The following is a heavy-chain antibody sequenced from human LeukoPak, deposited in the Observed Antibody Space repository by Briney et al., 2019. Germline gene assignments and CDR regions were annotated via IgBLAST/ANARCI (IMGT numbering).Heavy chain of an antibody. CDR2: IYYSGTT. Sequence: PSETLSLTCTVSGGSINSSTYFWAWIRQPPGKGLEWIGSIYYSGTTYYNPSLKSRVTISVDTSKNQFSLKVSSVTAADTAVYYCARRGRVQLWSQWGGDFDYWGQGTLVTVSS. V-gene: IGHV4-39*01. J-gene: IGHJ4*02. CDR1: GGSINSSTYF. D-gene: IGHD5-18*01. CDR3: ARRGRVQLWSQWGGDFDY.